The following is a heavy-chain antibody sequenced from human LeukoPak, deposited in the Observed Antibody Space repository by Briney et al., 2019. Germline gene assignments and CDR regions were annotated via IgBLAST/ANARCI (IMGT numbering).Heavy chain of an antibody. CDR1: GFIFDDYA. J-gene: IGHJ5*02. Sequence: GGSLRLSCAASGFIFDDYAMRWVRQAPGKGLEWVSLISGDGGSTYYADSVKGRFTISRDNSKNSLYLQMNSLRTEDTALYYCAKDIRSYDFWSGYAENWFDPWGQGTLVTVSS. CDR2: ISGDGGST. D-gene: IGHD3-3*01. V-gene: IGHV3-43*02. CDR3: AKDIRSYDFWSGYAENWFDP.